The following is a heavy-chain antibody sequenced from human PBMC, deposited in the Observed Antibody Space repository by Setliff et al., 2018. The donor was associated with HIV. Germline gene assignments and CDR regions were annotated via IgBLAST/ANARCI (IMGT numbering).Heavy chain of an antibody. D-gene: IGHD2-21*02. CDR1: GFTFDDYA. J-gene: IGHJ4*02. Sequence: PGGSLRLSCAASGFTFDDYAMHWVRQAPGRSLEWISLINWDGTSTYYAGSVDGRFTISRDNSKNSLFLQMHSLRSEDTAFYYCAKSTGSGVGTYYADSWGQGTLVTVSS. CDR3: AKSTGSGVGTYYADS. CDR2: INWDGTST. V-gene: IGHV3-43D*04.